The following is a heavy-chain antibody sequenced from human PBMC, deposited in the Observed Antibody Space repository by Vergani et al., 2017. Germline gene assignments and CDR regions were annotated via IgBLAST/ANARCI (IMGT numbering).Heavy chain of an antibody. V-gene: IGHV1-69*04. CDR1: GGTFSSYA. J-gene: IGHJ6*02. CDR3: ARDGGSSGWHLPGGYGMDV. CDR2: IIPILGIA. Sequence: QVQLVQSGAEVKKPGSSVKVSCKASGGTFSSYAISWVRPAPGQGLEWMGRIIPILGIANYAQKFQGRVTITADKSTSTAYMELSSLRSEDTAVYYCARDGGSSGWHLPGGYGMDVWGQGTTVTVSS. D-gene: IGHD6-19*01.